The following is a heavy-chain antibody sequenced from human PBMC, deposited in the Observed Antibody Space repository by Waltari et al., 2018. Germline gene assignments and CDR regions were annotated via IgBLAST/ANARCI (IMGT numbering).Heavy chain of an antibody. Sequence: EVQLVESGGGLVHPGGSLRLSCAASGFTVSSNHMSWVRQAPGKGVEWVSVSYDAGRTDYPDSVRGRFTISRDNSKNTVHLQMNSLRVEDTAIYYCARARDEETAMVYFDRWGQGTLVSVSS. J-gene: IGHJ4*02. V-gene: IGHV3-66*02. D-gene: IGHD5-18*01. CDR1: GFTVSSNH. CDR2: SYDAGRT. CDR3: ARARDEETAMVYFDR.